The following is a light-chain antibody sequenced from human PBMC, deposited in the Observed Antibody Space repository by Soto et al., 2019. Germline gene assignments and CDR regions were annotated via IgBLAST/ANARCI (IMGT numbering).Light chain of an antibody. CDR1: QSISSC. CDR2: DAS. CDR3: QQYNRSAVT. Sequence: DIQMAQSPSTVSASAGDRVTITCGASQSISSCLAWYQQKPGKAPKLLIYDASTLQSGVPSRFSASGSGTEFAITISGLQPADFAVYYCQQYNRSAVTFGQGTKVDIK. V-gene: IGKV1-5*01. J-gene: IGKJ1*01.